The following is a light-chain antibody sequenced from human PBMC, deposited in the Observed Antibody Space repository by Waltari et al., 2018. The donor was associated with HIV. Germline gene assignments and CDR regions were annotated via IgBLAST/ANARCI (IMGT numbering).Light chain of an antibody. J-gene: IGLJ3*02. CDR2: KDS. V-gene: IGLV3-25*03. Sequence: SYELTQPPSVSVSPGQTARFTCSGDALPKQSAYWYQQKPGQAPVLVIDKDSERPSGIPERFSGSSSGTTVTLTISGVQAEDEADYYCQSAADTSGPWVFGGGTKLTVL. CDR3: QSAADTSGPWV. CDR1: ALPKQS.